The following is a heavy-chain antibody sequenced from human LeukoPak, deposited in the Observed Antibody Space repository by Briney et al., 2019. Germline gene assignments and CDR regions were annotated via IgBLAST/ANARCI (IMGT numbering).Heavy chain of an antibody. D-gene: IGHD2-2*01. CDR1: GYTFTGYY. CDR3: ARVVLGIVVVPAAPYGMDV. J-gene: IGHJ6*02. CDR2: INPNSGGT. V-gene: IGHV1-2*02. Sequence: GASVKVACKASGYTFTGYYMHWVRQAPGQGLEWMGWINPNSGGTNYAQKFQGRVIMTRDTSISTAYMELSRLRSDDTAVYYCARVVLGIVVVPAAPYGMDVWGQGTTVTVSS.